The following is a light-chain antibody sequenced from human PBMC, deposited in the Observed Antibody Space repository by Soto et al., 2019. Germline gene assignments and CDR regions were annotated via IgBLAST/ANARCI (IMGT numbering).Light chain of an antibody. Sequence: QSVLTQPPSASGAPGQRVTISCSGSRSNIGSQVVQWFQHIPGTAPKLLIYDNNKRPSGIPDRFSGSKSGTSGTLDITGLQTGDEADYYCATWDGSLPGEVFGGGTKVTVL. CDR2: DNN. J-gene: IGLJ2*01. CDR1: RSNIGSQV. CDR3: ATWDGSLPGEV. V-gene: IGLV1-51*01.